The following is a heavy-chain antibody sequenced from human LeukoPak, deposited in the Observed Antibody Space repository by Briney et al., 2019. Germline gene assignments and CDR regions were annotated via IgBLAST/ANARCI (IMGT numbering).Heavy chain of an antibody. Sequence: SVKVSCKASGGTFSSYTISWVRQAPGQGLEWMGGIIPIFGTSIYAQKFQGRVTITADKFTSTTYMELSSLRSEDTAVYYCARGVRQYSSSRTDAFDIWGQGTMVTVSS. J-gene: IGHJ3*02. V-gene: IGHV1-69*06. CDR1: GGTFSSYT. CDR3: ARGVRQYSSSRTDAFDI. CDR2: IIPIFGTS. D-gene: IGHD6-6*01.